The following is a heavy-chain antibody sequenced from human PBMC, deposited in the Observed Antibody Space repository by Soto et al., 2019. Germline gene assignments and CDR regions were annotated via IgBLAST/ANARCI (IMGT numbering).Heavy chain of an antibody. CDR2: IYYSGST. CDR1: GGSISSSSYY. V-gene: IGHV4-39*01. J-gene: IGHJ5*02. D-gene: IGHD3-22*01. Sequence: PSETLSLTCTVSGGSISSSSYYWGWIRQPPGKGLEWIGSIYYSGSTYYNPSLKSRVTISVDTSKNQFSLKLSSVTAADTAVYYCARQYYYDSRRFDPWGQGTLVTVS. CDR3: ARQYYYDSRRFDP.